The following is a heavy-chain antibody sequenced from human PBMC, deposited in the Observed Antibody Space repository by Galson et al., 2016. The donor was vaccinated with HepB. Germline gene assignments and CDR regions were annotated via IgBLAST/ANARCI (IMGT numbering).Heavy chain of an antibody. CDR1: GFNFDDYV. V-gene: IGHV3-9*01. D-gene: IGHD2-2*01. CDR2: ISWNSARI. Sequence: SLRLSCAASGFNFDDYVMHWVRQVPGKGLEWVSGISWNSARIDYADSVKGRFTISRDNANNSLYLQMNSLRAEDTALYYCAKDMVAYADKWFHNIDCWGQGTLVTVSS. J-gene: IGHJ4*02. CDR3: AKDMVAYADKWFHNIDC.